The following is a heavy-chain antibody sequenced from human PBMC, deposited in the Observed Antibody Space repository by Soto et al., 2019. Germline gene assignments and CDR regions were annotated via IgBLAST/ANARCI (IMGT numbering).Heavy chain of an antibody. Sequence: ASVRVSCKASGYTFTSYGISWVRQAPGQGLEWMGWISAYNGNTNYAQKLQGRVTMTTDTSTSTACMELRSLRSDDTAVYYCARAYCGGDCWSGYYFDYWGQGTLVTVSS. D-gene: IGHD2-21*02. CDR2: ISAYNGNT. J-gene: IGHJ4*02. CDR1: GYTFTSYG. CDR3: ARAYCGGDCWSGYYFDY. V-gene: IGHV1-18*01.